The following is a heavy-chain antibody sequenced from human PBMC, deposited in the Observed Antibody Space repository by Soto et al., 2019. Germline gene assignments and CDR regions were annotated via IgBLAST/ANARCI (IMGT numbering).Heavy chain of an antibody. J-gene: IGHJ4*02. CDR3: ARRWGEGRVDY. V-gene: IGHV4-4*02. D-gene: IGHD3-10*01. Sequence: QVKLQESGPGLVKPSGTLSLTCAVSGGSISSSNWWSWVRQPPGKGLEWIGEIYHSGNTNYNPSLKSRVTMAVDKSRHQFSLKLSSVTAADTAVYYCARRWGEGRVDYWGQGTLVTVSS. CDR2: IYHSGNT. CDR1: GGSISSSNW.